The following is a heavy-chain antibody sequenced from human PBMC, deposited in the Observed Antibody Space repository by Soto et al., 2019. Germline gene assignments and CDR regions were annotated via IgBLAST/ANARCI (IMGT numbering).Heavy chain of an antibody. CDR1: GGSFSGYY. V-gene: IGHV4-34*01. Sequence: SETLSLTCAVYGGSFSGYYLSWIRQPPGKGLEWIGEINHSGSTNYNPSLKSRVTISVDTSKNQFSLKMSSVAAADTAVYDCARSRRVWTNSGSYYGSHYYGMDVWGQGTMVTVSS. CDR3: ARSRRVWTNSGSYYGSHYYGMDV. D-gene: IGHD3-10*01. CDR2: INHSGST. J-gene: IGHJ6*02.